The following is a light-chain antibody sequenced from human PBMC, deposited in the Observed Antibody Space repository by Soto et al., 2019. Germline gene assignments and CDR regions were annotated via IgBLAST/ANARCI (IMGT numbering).Light chain of an antibody. CDR3: QQYGSSGT. Sequence: THSTDTLSFSPWLISTLSCRASQSISDTLAWYQQKPGQAPRLLIYSASRRATGFPDRFSGSGSGTDFTLTISRLEPEDFAVYYCQQYGSSGTFGQGTKVDIK. J-gene: IGKJ1*01. CDR1: QSISDT. CDR2: SAS. V-gene: IGKV3-20*01.